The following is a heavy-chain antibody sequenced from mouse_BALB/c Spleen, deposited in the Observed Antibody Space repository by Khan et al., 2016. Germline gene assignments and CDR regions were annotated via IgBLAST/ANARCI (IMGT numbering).Heavy chain of an antibody. CDR2: IYPSDSYT. CDR1: GYIFTSYW. CDR3: TRSGGSFYDY. Sequence: QVQLKQSGAELVRPGASVKLSCKASGYIFTSYWLNWVKQRPGQGLEWIGNIYPSDSYTNYNQKFKDKAALTVDKSSSPAYMQLSSPTSEDSAVYYCTRSGGSFYDYWGQGTTLTVSS. J-gene: IGHJ2*01. D-gene: IGHD1-1*01. V-gene: IGHV1-69*02.